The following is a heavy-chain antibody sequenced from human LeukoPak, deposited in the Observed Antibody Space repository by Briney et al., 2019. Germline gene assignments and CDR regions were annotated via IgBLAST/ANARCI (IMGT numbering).Heavy chain of an antibody. CDR1: GGSISSGGYS. CDR2: IYYSGST. V-gene: IGHV4-61*08. CDR3: AREVIVGATFDY. Sequence: SQTLSLTCAVSGGSISSGGYSWSWLRQPPGKGLEWIGYIYYSGSTNYNPSLKSRVTISVDTSKNQFSLKLSSVTAADTAVYYCAREVIVGATFDYWGQGTLVTVSS. J-gene: IGHJ4*02. D-gene: IGHD1-26*01.